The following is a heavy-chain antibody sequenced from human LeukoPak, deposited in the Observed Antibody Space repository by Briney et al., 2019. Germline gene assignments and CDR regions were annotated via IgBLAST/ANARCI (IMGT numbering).Heavy chain of an antibody. CDR3: ARDLVGSSWYSSYYYYYMDV. D-gene: IGHD6-13*01. J-gene: IGHJ6*03. Sequence: SETQSLTCTVSGGSISSSSYYWGWIRQPPGKGLEWIGSIYYSGSTYYNPSLKSRVTISVDTSKNQFSLKLSSVTAADTAVYYCARDLVGSSWYSSYYYYYMDVWGKGTTVTVSS. V-gene: IGHV4-39*07. CDR1: GGSISSSSYY. CDR2: IYYSGST.